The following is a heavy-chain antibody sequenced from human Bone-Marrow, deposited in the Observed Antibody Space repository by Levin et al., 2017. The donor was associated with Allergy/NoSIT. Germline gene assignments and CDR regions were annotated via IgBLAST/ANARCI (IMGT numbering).Heavy chain of an antibody. CDR1: GFTFHTSA. CDR3: VKGSSGWFQEEDS. D-gene: IGHD6-19*01. V-gene: IGHV3-23*01. J-gene: IGHJ4*02. Sequence: LSLTCRASGFTFHTSAMTWVRQAPGKGLAWVSAIGGSGDITSYADSVKGRFTVSRDNSKNILFLQMDNLRVEDTAVFYCVKGSSGWFQEEDSWGQGTLLTVSS. CDR2: IGGSGDIT.